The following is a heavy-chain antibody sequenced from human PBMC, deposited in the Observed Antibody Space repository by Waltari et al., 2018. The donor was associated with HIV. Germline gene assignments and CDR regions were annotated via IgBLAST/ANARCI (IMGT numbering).Heavy chain of an antibody. D-gene: IGHD2-2*01. V-gene: IGHV4-39*07. Sequence: QLQLQESGPGLVKPSQTLSLTCTVSGGSISSSSYSWCWIRQPPGKGLEWIGSIYYSGSTYYNPSLKSRVTISVDTSKNQFSLKLSSVTAADTAVYYCARDNIVVVPAAAQGWFDPWGQGTLVTVSS. CDR2: IYYSGST. J-gene: IGHJ5*02. CDR3: ARDNIVVVPAAAQGWFDP. CDR1: GGSISSSSYS.